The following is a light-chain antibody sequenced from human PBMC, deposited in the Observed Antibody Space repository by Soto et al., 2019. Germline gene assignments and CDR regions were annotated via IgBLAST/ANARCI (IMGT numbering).Light chain of an antibody. CDR3: QQYGSSLSIT. CDR2: GAS. J-gene: IGKJ5*01. CDR1: QSVSSY. Sequence: EIVLTQSPGTLSLSPGERATLSCRASQSVSSYLAWYQQKPGQAPRLLIYGASSRATGIPDRFSGSGSGTDFTLTISSLEPEDFAVYYCQQYGSSLSITFGQGTRLEIK. V-gene: IGKV3-20*01.